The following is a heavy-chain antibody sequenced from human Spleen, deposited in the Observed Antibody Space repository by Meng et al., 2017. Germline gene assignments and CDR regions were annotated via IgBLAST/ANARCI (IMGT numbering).Heavy chain of an antibody. V-gene: IGHV4-34*01. J-gene: IGHJ5*02. CDR3: ARVAAAWDPRGWFDP. Sequence: SETLSLTCAVYGGSFSGYYWSWIRQPPGKGLEWIGEINHSGSTNYNPSLKSRVTISVDTSKNQFSLKLSSVTAADTAVYYCARVAAAWDPRGWFDPWGQGTLVTVSS. CDR2: INHSGST. CDR1: GGSFSGYY. D-gene: IGHD6-13*01.